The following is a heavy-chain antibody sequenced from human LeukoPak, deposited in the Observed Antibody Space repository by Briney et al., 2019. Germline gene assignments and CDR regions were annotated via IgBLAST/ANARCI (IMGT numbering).Heavy chain of an antibody. CDR1: GFAVSSYY. J-gene: IGHJ4*02. Sequence: GGSLRLSCAASGFAVSSYYMSWVRQAPGQGLDWVSIVYSGGSAFYSDSVKGRFSISRDNSRNTLFLQLNSLRVEDTAVYYCARHTFTLSRPLDSWGQGTLVTVSS. D-gene: IGHD3-22*01. CDR2: VYSGGSA. CDR3: ARHTFTLSRPLDS. V-gene: IGHV3-66*04.